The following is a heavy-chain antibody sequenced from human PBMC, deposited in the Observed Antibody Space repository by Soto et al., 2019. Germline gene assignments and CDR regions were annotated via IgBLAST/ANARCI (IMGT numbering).Heavy chain of an antibody. J-gene: IGHJ2*01. CDR3: AKNLGSGSYTNKNFDV. V-gene: IGHV3-23*01. D-gene: IGHD1-26*01. CDR1: GFTFSNYA. CDR2: IHGGGDYT. Sequence: EVQVLESGGGLVQPGGSLRLSCAASGFTFSNYAMSWVRQAPGKGLEWVSTIHGGGDYTHYPDSVKGRFTISRENSMNTLFLQMNSLRPEDTAVSCCAKNLGSGSYTNKNFDVWGRGTLVTVSS.